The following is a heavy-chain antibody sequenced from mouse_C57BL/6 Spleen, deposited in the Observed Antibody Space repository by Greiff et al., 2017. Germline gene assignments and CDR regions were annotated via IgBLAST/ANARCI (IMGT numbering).Heavy chain of an antibody. CDR1: GYAFSSSW. CDR3: ARLYDGYYVDY. D-gene: IGHD2-3*01. J-gene: IGHJ2*01. CDR2: IYPGDGDT. V-gene: IGHV1-82*01. Sequence: QVQLKESGPELVKPGASVKISCKASGYAFSSSWMNWVKQRPGKGLEWIGRIYPGDGDTNYNGKFKGKATLTADKSSSTAYMQLSSLTSEDSAVYFCARLYDGYYVDYWGQGTTLTVSS.